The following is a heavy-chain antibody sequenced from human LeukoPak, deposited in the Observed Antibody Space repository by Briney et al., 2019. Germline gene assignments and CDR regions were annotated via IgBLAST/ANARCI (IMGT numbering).Heavy chain of an antibody. J-gene: IGHJ4*02. V-gene: IGHV3-7*01. CDR3: ARDYCSTSCYLDY. Sequence: GGSLRLSCAASGFTFSSYAMSWVRQAPGKGLEWVANIKQDGSEKYYVDSVKGRFTISRDNAKNSLYLQMNSLRAEDTAVYYCARDYCSTSCYLDYWGQGTLVTVSS. D-gene: IGHD2-2*01. CDR2: IKQDGSEK. CDR1: GFTFSSYA.